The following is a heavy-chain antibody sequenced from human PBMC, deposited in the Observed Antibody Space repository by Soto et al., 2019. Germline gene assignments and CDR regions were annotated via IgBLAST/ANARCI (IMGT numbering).Heavy chain of an antibody. CDR3: ARQRSNKGPTDKDMDV. D-gene: IGHD2-15*01. CDR2: IYPGDSDT. J-gene: IGHJ6*02. CDR1: GYNFVSYW. Sequence: GESLKISCKGSGYNFVSYWIGWVRQMPGKGLEWMGIIYPGDSDTKYSPSFQGQVTISVDKSISTAYLQWSSLKASDTAMYYCARQRSNKGPTDKDMDVWGQGTTVTVSS. V-gene: IGHV5-51*01.